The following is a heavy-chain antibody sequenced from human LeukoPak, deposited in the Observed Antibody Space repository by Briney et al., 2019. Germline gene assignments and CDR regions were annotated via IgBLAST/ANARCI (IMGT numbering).Heavy chain of an antibody. V-gene: IGHV3-21*01. D-gene: IGHD2-15*01. CDR3: ARVRGLGYCSGGSCYHDAFDI. J-gene: IGHJ3*02. Sequence: GGSLRLSCAASGFTFSSYSMNWVRQAPGKGLEWVSSISSSSSYIYYADSVKGRFTISRDNAKNSLYLQMNSLRAEDTAVYYCARVRGLGYCSGGSCYHDAFDIWGQGTMVTVFS. CDR2: ISSSSSYI. CDR1: GFTFSSYS.